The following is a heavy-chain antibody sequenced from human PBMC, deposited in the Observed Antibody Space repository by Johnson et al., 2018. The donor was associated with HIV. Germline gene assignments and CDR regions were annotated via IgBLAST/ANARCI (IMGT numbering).Heavy chain of an antibody. Sequence: VQLVESGGGLVQPGGSLRLSCVASGFTFSSYGMHWVRQAPGKGLEWVSGISGSGGSPYYADSVKGRFTISRDNSKNTLYLQMNSLRAEDTAVYYCVRVYYNFGRGYPDLVGLDVFDIWGQGTMVTVSS. CDR3: VRVYYNFGRGYPDLVGLDVFDI. D-gene: IGHD3-3*01. V-gene: IGHV3-23*04. CDR1: GFTFSSYG. J-gene: IGHJ3*02. CDR2: ISGSGGSP.